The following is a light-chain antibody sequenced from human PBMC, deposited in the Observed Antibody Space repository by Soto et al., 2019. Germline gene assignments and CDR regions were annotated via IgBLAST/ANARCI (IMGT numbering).Light chain of an antibody. CDR1: QTVTSSY. Sequence: EIVVTQSPGTLSLSPGERATLSCRASQTVTSSYLAWYQQKPGQAPRLLIYGASSRATGIPDRFSGSGFGTDFTLTISRLEPEDFAVYYCQQYGTSPLTFGGGTKVEIK. J-gene: IGKJ4*01. CDR2: GAS. V-gene: IGKV3-20*01. CDR3: QQYGTSPLT.